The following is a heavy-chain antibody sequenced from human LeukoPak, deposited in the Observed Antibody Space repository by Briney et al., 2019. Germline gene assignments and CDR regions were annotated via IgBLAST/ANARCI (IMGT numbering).Heavy chain of an antibody. J-gene: IGHJ5*02. CDR3: ASSLGEVDWFDP. D-gene: IGHD3-10*01. V-gene: IGHV1-69*05. Sequence: SVKVSCKASGGTFSSYAISWVRQAPGQGLEWMGGIIPTFGTANYAQRFQGRVTITTDESTSTAYMELSSLRSEDTAVYYCASSLGEVDWFDPWGQGTLVTVSS. CDR1: GGTFSSYA. CDR2: IIPTFGTA.